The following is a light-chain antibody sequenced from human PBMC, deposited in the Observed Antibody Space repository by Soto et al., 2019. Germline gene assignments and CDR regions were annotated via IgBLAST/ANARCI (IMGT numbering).Light chain of an antibody. V-gene: IGKV1-12*01. CDR2: AAS. CDR3: LEVSSLPRT. Sequence: DIQMTQSPSSLSAVVGDRVTITCRACRGIGDRLAWFQQKPGKAPQFLIQAASNLQSGVPTRLSGSESGTEFILSINSLPHEDIATYYCLEVSSLPRTFGQGTKVEIK. CDR1: RGIGDR. J-gene: IGKJ1*01.